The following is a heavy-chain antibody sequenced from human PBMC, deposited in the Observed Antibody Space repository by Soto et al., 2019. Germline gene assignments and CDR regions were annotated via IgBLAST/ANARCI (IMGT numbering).Heavy chain of an antibody. V-gene: IGHV3-30-3*01. CDR3: ARDPTFYYDDSGNYYSPYFDY. J-gene: IGHJ4*02. CDR2: ISNDGSNK. Sequence: GGSLRLSCAASGFTFSTFAMYWVRQAPGKGLEWVAVISNDGSNKYYADSVKGRFTISRDNSKNTLYLQMNSLRPEDTAVYYCARDPTFYYDDSGNYYSPYFDYWGQGTLVTVSS. CDR1: GFTFSTFA. D-gene: IGHD3-22*01.